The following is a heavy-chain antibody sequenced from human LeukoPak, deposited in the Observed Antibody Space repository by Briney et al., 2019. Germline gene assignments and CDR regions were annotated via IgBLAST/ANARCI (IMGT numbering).Heavy chain of an antibody. D-gene: IGHD6-6*01. J-gene: IGHJ6*03. V-gene: IGHV3-20*04. CDR2: INWNGGIT. Sequence: GGSLRLSCAASGFTFDDYGMSWVRQAPGKGLEWVSGINWNGGITAYADSVKGRFTISRDNAKNSLYLQMNSLRAEDTAVYYCARRYSSSARPAGYYYYMDVWGKGTTVTVSS. CDR1: GFTFDDYG. CDR3: ARRYSSSARPAGYYYYMDV.